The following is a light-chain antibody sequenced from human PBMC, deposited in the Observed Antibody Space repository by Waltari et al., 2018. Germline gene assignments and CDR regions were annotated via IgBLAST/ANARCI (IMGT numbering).Light chain of an antibody. V-gene: IGLV2-14*01. CDR2: VVS. CDR1: SSHIGGYKY. CDR3: SSYMNSSLV. J-gene: IGLJ3*02. Sequence: QSALTQPASVSGSPGQSIAIPCTGTSSHIGGYKYVSWYPQHPGKAPKLMIYVVSNRPPGVSNRFSGSKSGSTASLTISGLQSEDEADYYCSSYMNSSLVFGAGTKVTVL.